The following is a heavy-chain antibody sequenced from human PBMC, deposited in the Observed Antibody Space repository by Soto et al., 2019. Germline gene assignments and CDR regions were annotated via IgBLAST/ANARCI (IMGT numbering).Heavy chain of an antibody. CDR2: IIPIPGTA. D-gene: IGHD2-2*01. V-gene: IGHV1-69*01. CDR3: ARSQGSSTSLEVYYYYYYGMDV. CDR1: GGTFGSYA. J-gene: IGHJ6*02. Sequence: QVQLVQSGAEVKKPGSSVKVSCKASGGTFGSYAISWVRQAPGQGLEWMGGIIPIPGTAKYAQKFQGRVTIGADESTSTAYMELSSLRSEDTAVYYCARSQGSSTSLEVYYYYYYGMDVWGQGTTVTVSS.